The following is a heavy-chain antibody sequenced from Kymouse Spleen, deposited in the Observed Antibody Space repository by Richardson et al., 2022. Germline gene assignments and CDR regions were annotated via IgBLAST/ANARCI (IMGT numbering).Heavy chain of an antibody. CDR3: ARGGITGTTDGMDV. CDR1: GGSFSGYY. D-gene: IGHD1-7*01. Sequence: QVQLQQWGAGLLKPSETLSLTCAVYGGSFSGYYWSWIRQPPGKGLEWIGEINHSGSTNYNPSLKSRVTISVDTSKNQFSLKLSSVTAADTAVYYCARGGITGTTDGMDVWGQGTTVTVSS. J-gene: IGHJ6*02. CDR2: INHSGST. V-gene: IGHV4-34*01.